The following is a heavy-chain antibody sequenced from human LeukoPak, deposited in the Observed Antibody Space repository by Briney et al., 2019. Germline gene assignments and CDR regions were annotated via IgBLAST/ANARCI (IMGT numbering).Heavy chain of an antibody. CDR3: ATGIAVAGTGDY. D-gene: IGHD6-19*01. CDR2: MNPNSGNT. J-gene: IGHJ4*02. V-gene: IGHV1-8*01. Sequence: ASVKVSCKASGYIFDRYDINWVRQATGQGLEWMGWMNPNSGNTGYAQKFQGRVTMTRNTSISTAYMELSSLRSEDTAVYYCATGIAVAGTGDYWGQGTLVTVSS. CDR1: GYIFDRYD.